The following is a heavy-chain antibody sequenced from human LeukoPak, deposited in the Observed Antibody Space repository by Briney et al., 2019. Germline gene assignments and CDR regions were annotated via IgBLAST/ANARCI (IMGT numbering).Heavy chain of an antibody. CDR3: ARETSSGWLDY. J-gene: IGHJ4*02. D-gene: IGHD6-19*01. Sequence: ESGPTLVNPTQTLTLTCTFSGFSLSTSGMCVSLIRQPPGKALEWLARIDWDDDKYYSTSLKTRPTISKDTSKNQVVLTMTNMDPVDTATYYCARETSSGWLDYWGQGTLVTVSS. V-gene: IGHV2-70*11. CDR2: IDWDDDK. CDR1: GFSLSTSGMC.